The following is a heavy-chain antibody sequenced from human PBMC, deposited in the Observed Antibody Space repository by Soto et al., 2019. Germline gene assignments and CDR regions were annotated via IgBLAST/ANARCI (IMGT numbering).Heavy chain of an antibody. CDR1: GFTFSSYA. V-gene: IGHV3-30-3*01. D-gene: IGHD1-26*01. Sequence: QVQLVESGGGVVQPGRSLRLSCAASGFTFSSYAMHWVRQAPGKGLEWVAVISYDGSNKYYADSVKGRFTISRDNSKNTLYLQMNSLRAEDTAVYYCARGEEWETYLPHRSSDYGMDVWGQGTTVTVSS. J-gene: IGHJ6*02. CDR3: ARGEEWETYLPHRSSDYGMDV. CDR2: ISYDGSNK.